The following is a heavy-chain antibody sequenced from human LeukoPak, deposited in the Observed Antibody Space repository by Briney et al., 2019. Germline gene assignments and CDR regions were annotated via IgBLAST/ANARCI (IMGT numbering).Heavy chain of an antibody. CDR3: AKGGYGYVWGSYRPPKEFDY. CDR1: GFTFSSYS. J-gene: IGHJ4*02. D-gene: IGHD3-16*02. Sequence: GGSLRLSCVGSGFTFSSYSMTWVRQAPGKGLEWVSAIGGSGGGTYYADSVKGRFTISRDNSKNTLYLQMNSLRAEDTAVYYCAKGGYGYVWGSYRPPKEFDYWGQGTLVTVSS. V-gene: IGHV3-23*01. CDR2: IGGSGGGT.